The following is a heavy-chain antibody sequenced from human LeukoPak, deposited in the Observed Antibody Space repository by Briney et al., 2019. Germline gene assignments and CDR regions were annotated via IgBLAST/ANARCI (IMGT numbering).Heavy chain of an antibody. CDR1: GFAVSTNF. CDR3: ARVHDFWSGSRRDDALDI. Sequence: GGSLRLSCAVSGFAVSTNFMSWARLAPGKGLECVSLIYTGGSTYSADSVKGRFTISRDNSKNTLYLQMNSLRAEDTAVYYCARVHDFWSGSRRDDALDIWGQGTLVTVSP. CDR2: IYTGGST. V-gene: IGHV3-53*01. J-gene: IGHJ3*02. D-gene: IGHD3-3*01.